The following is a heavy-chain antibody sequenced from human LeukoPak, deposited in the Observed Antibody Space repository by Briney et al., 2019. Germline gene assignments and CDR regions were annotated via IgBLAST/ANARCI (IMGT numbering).Heavy chain of an antibody. D-gene: IGHD3-10*01. CDR3: ARDVGS. Sequence: SKTLSLTCTVSGASISSATYCWGWIRQPPGKGLEWIGTIYYDGNTYYNPSLKSRVTISPDTSKNQFSLRLTSVTAADTAVYYCARDVGSWGQGTLVTVSS. J-gene: IGHJ5*02. CDR1: GASISSATYC. V-gene: IGHV4-39*07. CDR2: IYYDGNT.